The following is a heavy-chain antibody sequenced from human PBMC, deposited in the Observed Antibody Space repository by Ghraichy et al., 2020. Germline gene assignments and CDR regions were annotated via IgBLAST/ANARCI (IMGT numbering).Heavy chain of an antibody. CDR1: GGSFSGYY. V-gene: IGHV4-34*01. D-gene: IGHD3-10*01. Sequence: SETLSLTCAVYGGSFSGYYWSWIRQPPGKGLEWIGEINHSGSTNYNPSLKSRVTISVDTSKNQFSLKLSSVTAADTAVYYCARGRTYYYGSGSYRSKWGQGTLVTVSS. CDR3: ARGRTYYYGSGSYRSK. J-gene: IGHJ4*02. CDR2: INHSGST.